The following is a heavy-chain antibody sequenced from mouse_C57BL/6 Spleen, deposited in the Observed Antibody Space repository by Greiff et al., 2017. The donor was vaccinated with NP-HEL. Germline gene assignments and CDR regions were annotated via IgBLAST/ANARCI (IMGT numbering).Heavy chain of an antibody. CDR2: IDPGTGGT. CDR3: TRGYY. V-gene: IGHV1-15*01. J-gene: IGHJ2*01. Sequence: VQRVESGAELVRPGASVTLSCKASGYTFTDYEMHWVKQTPVHGLEWIGAIDPGTGGTAYNQKFKGKAILTADKSSSTAYMELRSLTSEDSAVYYCTRGYYWGQGTTLTVSS. CDR1: GYTFTDYE.